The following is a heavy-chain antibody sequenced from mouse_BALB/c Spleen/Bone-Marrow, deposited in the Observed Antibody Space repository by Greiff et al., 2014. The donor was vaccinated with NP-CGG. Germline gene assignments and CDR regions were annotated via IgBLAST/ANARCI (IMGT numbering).Heavy chain of an antibody. CDR2: IDPANGNT. J-gene: IGHJ4*01. CDR3: ARWLLNYYAMDY. V-gene: IGHV14-3*02. D-gene: IGHD2-3*01. Sequence: VQLQQSGAELVKPGASVKLSCTASGFNTKDTYMHWVKQRPEQGLEWIGRIDPANGNTKYDPKFQGKATITADTSSNTAYLQLSSLTSEDTAVYYCARWLLNYYAMDYWGQGTSVTVSS. CDR1: GFNTKDTY.